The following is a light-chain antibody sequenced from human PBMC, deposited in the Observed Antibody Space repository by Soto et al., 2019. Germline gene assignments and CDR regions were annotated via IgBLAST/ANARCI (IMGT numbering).Light chain of an antibody. CDR2: AVS. J-gene: IGLJ1*01. CDR1: SXDVGGYNY. V-gene: IGLV2-14*01. Sequence: QSVLTQPASVSGSPGQSITISCTGTSXDVGGYNYVSWYQQHPGKAPKLMIYAVSNRPSGVSNRFSGSKSDNTATLTISGLQAEDEADYYCCSYTVSGTYVFGTGTKVTVL. CDR3: CSYTVSGTYV.